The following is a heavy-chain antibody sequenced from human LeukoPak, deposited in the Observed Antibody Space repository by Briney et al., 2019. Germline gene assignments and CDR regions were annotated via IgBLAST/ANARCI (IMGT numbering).Heavy chain of an antibody. CDR2: ISSNGGST. D-gene: IGHD6-13*01. Sequence: GGSLRLSCAASGFTFSSYAMHWVRQAPGKGLEYVSAISSNGGSTYYANSVKGRFTISRDNSKNTLYLQMGSLRAEDMAVYYCARVPAAGAFDIWGQGTMVTVSS. J-gene: IGHJ3*02. CDR1: GFTFSSYA. CDR3: ARVPAAGAFDI. V-gene: IGHV3-64*01.